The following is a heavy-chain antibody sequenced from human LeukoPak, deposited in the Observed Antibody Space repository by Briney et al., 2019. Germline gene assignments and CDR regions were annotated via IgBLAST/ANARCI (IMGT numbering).Heavy chain of an antibody. CDR2: ISGSGGST. Sequence: GGSLRLSCAASGFTFSSYAMSWVRQAPGKGLEWVSAISGSGGSTYYADSVKGRFTISRDNSKNTLYLQMNSLRAEDTALYYCAKEYSSGWYASNYFDYWGQGTLVTVSS. CDR3: AKEYSSGWYASNYFDY. CDR1: GFTFSSYA. V-gene: IGHV3-23*01. D-gene: IGHD6-19*01. J-gene: IGHJ4*02.